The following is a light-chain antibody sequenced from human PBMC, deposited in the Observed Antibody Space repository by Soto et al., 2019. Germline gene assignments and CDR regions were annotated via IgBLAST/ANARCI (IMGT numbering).Light chain of an antibody. V-gene: IGKV3-15*01. CDR1: QSVSNN. CDR2: YAS. CDR3: QQYNDWPPIT. Sequence: EIMMTQSPVTLSVSPGERATLSCSASQSVSNNLAWYQQKPGQAPRLLIYYASTRATGIPARFSGSGSGTEFPLTISSLQSEDFALYYCQQYNDWPPITFGQGTRLEIK. J-gene: IGKJ5*01.